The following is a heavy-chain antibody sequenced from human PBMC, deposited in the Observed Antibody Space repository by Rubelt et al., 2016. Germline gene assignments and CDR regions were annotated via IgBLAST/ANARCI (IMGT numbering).Heavy chain of an antibody. J-gene: IGHJ6*02. Sequence: QVQLQQWGAGLLKPSETLSLTCAVYGGSFSGYYWSWIRKPPGKGQEWIGEINHSGNTNYNPSFRSRVTISVDTSKNKFSLMLSAVTAAETAVYYGASRDYVRGMDVWGQGTTVTVSS. CDR3: ASRDYVRGMDV. CDR1: GGSFSGYY. D-gene: IGHD4-17*01. V-gene: IGHV4-34*01. CDR2: INHSGNT.